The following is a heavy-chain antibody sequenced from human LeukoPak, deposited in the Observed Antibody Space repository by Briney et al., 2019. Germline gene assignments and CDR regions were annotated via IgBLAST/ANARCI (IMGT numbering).Heavy chain of an antibody. CDR1: GGSISSGGYY. CDR2: TYYSGST. V-gene: IGHV4-31*03. Sequence: SQTLSLTCTVSGGSISSGGYYWSWIRQHPGKGLEWIGYTYYSGSTYYNPSLKSRVTISVDTSKNQFSLKLSSVTAADTAVYYCARKVATILGVNYFDYWGQGTLVTVSS. J-gene: IGHJ4*02. CDR3: ARKVATILGVNYFDY. D-gene: IGHD5-12*01.